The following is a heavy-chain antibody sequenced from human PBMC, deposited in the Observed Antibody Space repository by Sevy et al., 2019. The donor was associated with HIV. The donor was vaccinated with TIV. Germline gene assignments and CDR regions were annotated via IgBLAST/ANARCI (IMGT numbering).Heavy chain of an antibody. D-gene: IGHD1-1*01. CDR1: GFTFNFFS. CDR2: ISFDGSNE. J-gene: IGHJ1*01. Sequence: GGSLRLSCAASGFTFNFFSMHWVRQAPGKGLEWVATISFDGSNEHYADSVKGRFTISRDNSKNSLFLQMNSLRADDSAVYYCALERLSSAVAEYFHNSGQRTLVTVSS. CDR3: ALERLSSAVAEYFHN. V-gene: IGHV3-30-3*01.